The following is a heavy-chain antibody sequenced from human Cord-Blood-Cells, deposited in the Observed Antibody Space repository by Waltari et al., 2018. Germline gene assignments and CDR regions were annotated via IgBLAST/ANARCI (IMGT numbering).Heavy chain of an antibody. V-gene: IGHV3-33*01. CDR1: GFTFSSYG. CDR2: IGYDGSNK. D-gene: IGHD1-26*01. CDR3: ARDRRSWLYYFDY. Sequence: QVQLVESGGGVVQPGRSLRLSCAASGFTFSSYGMHWVRQAPGKGLEWVAVIGYDGSNKYYADSVKGRFTISRDNSKNTLYLQMNSLRAEDTAVYYCARDRRSWLYYFDYWGQGTLVTVSS. J-gene: IGHJ4*02.